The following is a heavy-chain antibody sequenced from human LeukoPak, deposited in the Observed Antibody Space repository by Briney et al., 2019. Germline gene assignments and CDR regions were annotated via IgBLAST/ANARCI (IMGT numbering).Heavy chain of an antibody. J-gene: IGHJ4*02. CDR1: GFTFSNYG. D-gene: IGHD1-1*01. CDR3: AKGGSWNDRNLDY. V-gene: IGHV3-23*01. CDR2: IRGSGGNT. Sequence: GGSLILSCAASGFTFSNYGMHWVRQAPGKGLEWVSGIRGSGGNTYYADAVKGRFTISRDNSKNTLYLHMDSLRAEDTALYYCAKGGSWNDRNLDYWGQGTQVTVSS.